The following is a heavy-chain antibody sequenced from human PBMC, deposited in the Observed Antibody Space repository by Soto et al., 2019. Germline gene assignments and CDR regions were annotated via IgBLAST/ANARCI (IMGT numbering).Heavy chain of an antibody. J-gene: IGHJ1*01. CDR1: GGTFSSYD. CDR3: ARGFGVVTRPRRGGYVQH. V-gene: IGHV1-69*01. D-gene: IGHD2-21*02. Sequence: QVQLVQSGAEVKKPGSSVKVSCKASGGTFSSYDISWVRQAPGQGLEWMGGIIPIFGTANYAQKFQGRVTITAAESTSTGYMELSSLRSEDSAADYCARGFGVVTRPRRGGYVQHWCQGTLVTVSS. CDR2: IIPIFGTA.